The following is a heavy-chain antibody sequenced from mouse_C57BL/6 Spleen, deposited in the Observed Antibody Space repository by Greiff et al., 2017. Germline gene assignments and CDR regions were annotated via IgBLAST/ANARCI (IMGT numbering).Heavy chain of an antibody. V-gene: IGHV1-72*01. Sequence: VQLQQPGAELVKPGASVKLSCKASGYTFTSYWMHWVKQRPGRGLEWIGRIDPNSGGTKYNEKFKSKATLTVDKPSSTAYMQLSSLTSEDSAVYYCARSGYYGSSYPWYFDVWGTGTTVTVSS. J-gene: IGHJ1*03. CDR2: IDPNSGGT. CDR3: ARSGYYGSSYPWYFDV. D-gene: IGHD1-1*01. CDR1: GYTFTSYW.